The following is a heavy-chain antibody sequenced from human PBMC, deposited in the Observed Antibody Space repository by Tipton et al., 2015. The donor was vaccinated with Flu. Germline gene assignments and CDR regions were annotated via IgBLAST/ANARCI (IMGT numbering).Heavy chain of an antibody. CDR1: GGSITGYY. V-gene: IGHV4-4*07. Sequence: TLSLTCTVSGGSITGYYWSWIRQPAGKGLEWIGRVYASGGTDSNPSLKSRVTISVVTSKNQFSLKLSSVTAADTAVYYCARAGGGYSFDYWGQGTLVTVSS. J-gene: IGHJ4*02. D-gene: IGHD3-22*01. CDR2: VYASGGT. CDR3: ARAGGGYSFDY.